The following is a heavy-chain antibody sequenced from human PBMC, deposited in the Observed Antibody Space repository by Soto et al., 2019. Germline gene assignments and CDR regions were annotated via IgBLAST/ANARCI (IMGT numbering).Heavy chain of an antibody. V-gene: IGHV3-30-3*01. D-gene: IGHD6-13*01. CDR2: ISYDGSNK. CDR3: ARAAGSSSWYALLTLDY. CDR1: GFTFSSYA. J-gene: IGHJ4*02. Sequence: GGSLRLSCAASGFTFSSYAMHWVRQAPGKGLEWVAVISYDGSNKYYADSVKGRFTISRDNSKNTLYLQMNSLRAEDTAVYYCARAAGSSSWYALLTLDYWGQGTLVTVSS.